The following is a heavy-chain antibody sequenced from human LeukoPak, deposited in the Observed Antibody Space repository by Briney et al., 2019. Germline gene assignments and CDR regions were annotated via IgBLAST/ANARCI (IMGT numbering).Heavy chain of an antibody. J-gene: IGHJ1*01. D-gene: IGHD5-12*01. CDR2: IYYSGST. CDR1: GGSFSGYY. CDR3: ASRYSGYDTEYFQH. V-gene: IGHV4-59*01. Sequence: SETLSLTCAVYGGSFSGYYWSWIRQPPGKGLEWIGYIYYSGSTNYNPSLKSRVTISVDTSKNQFSLKLSSVTAADTAVYYCASRYSGYDTEYFQHWGQSTLVTVSS.